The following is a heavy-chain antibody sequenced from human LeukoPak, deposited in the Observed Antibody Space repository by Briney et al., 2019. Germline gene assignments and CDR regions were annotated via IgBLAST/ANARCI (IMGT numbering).Heavy chain of an antibody. CDR1: GDSIGSYF. V-gene: IGHV4-59*08. D-gene: IGHD1-26*01. J-gene: IGHJ3*02. Sequence: SGTLSLTCTVSGDSIGSYFWSWIRQPPGKGLEWIGYNSRSANSNPSLKSRVTILLDRSKNQFSLKLSSVTAADTAIYYCARGRGYGGNYLMSFDIWGQGTMV. CDR3: ARGRGYGGNYLMSFDI. CDR2: NSRSA.